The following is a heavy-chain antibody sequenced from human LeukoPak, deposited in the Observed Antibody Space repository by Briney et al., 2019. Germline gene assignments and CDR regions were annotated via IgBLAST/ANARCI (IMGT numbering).Heavy chain of an antibody. CDR1: GGSFSGYY. CDR3: ARGLWQWRDGGRVSWFDP. CDR2: INHSGST. V-gene: IGHV4-34*01. J-gene: IGHJ5*02. Sequence: PSETLPLTCAVYGGSFSGYYWSWIRQPPGKGLEWIGEINHSGSTNYNPSLKSRVTISVDTSKNQFSLKLSSVTAADTAVYYCARGLWQWRDGGRVSWFDPWGQGTLVTVSS. D-gene: IGHD6-19*01.